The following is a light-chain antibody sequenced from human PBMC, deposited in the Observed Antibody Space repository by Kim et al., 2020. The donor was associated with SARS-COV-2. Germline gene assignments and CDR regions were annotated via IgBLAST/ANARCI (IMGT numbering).Light chain of an antibody. V-gene: IGKV3-20*01. J-gene: IGKJ1*01. Sequence: EVVLTQSPATLSLSPGERATLSCRASQAIGSGYLACLQQPPRQAPSLLNDAATRTATSTPDSSSSSASAADITPTSSRQEPEDAVVYFGQRYNGSPRWTFGEGTKVDIK. CDR2: AAT. CDR1: QAIGSGY. CDR3: QRYNGSPRWT.